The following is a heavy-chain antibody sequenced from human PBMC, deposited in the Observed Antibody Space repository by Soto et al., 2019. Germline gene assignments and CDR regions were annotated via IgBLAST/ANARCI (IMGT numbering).Heavy chain of an antibody. CDR2: IYYNSGST. J-gene: IGHJ6*02. V-gene: IGHV4-31*03. CDR1: GGSIRSGGYF. CDR3: TRDKPLPYNSGSRKGYYGMDV. Sequence: QVQLQESGPGLVKPSQTLSLTCIVSGGSIRSGGYFWSWVRQHPGKGLEWIGNIYYNSGSTYYTPSLKSRVSISVDASKSQFSLDLSSVTAADTAVYFCTRDKPLPYNSGSRKGYYGMDVWGQGTTVIVS. D-gene: IGHD3-10*01.